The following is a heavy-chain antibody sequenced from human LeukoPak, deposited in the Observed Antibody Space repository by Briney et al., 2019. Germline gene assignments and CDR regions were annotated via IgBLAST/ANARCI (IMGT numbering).Heavy chain of an antibody. CDR1: GGSISSSSYC. CDR2: IYYSGST. J-gene: IGHJ4*02. Sequence: PSETLSLICTVSGGSISSSSYCWGWIRQPPGKGLEWIGSIYYSGSTYYNPSLKSRVTISVDTSKNQFSLKLSSVTAADTAVYYCARHPVGFMVRGVIDYWGQETLVTVSS. CDR3: ARHPVGFMVRGVIDY. D-gene: IGHD3-10*01. V-gene: IGHV4-39*01.